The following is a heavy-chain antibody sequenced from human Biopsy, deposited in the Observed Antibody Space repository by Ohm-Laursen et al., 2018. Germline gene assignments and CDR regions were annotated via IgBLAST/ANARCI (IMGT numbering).Heavy chain of an antibody. D-gene: IGHD2-15*01. V-gene: IGHV4-4*09. CDR1: GVSITAYY. Sequence: SDTLSLTCTVSGVSITAYYWSWIRQPPGKGLECIGNIHHSGSTNYNPSLKSRRTISVDTSKNQFSLKLSSVTAADTAVYYCARMDCSGGSCHYYSYGMDVWGQGATVTVSS. CDR3: ARMDCSGGSCHYYSYGMDV. J-gene: IGHJ6*02. CDR2: IHHSGST.